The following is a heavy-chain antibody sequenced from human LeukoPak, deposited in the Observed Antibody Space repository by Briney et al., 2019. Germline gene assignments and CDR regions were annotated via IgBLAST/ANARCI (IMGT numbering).Heavy chain of an antibody. CDR2: INPNSGGT. D-gene: IGHD5-18*01. V-gene: IGHV1-2*02. CDR1: GYTFTGYY. J-gene: IGHJ6*02. Sequence: GAAVKESCKASGYTFTGYYMHWVRQAPGQGLEWMGWINPNSGGTKYAQTFKGRVTMTRDTSISTAYMELSSLRSDDTAVYYCARDGDTYGYYYFGMDVWVQATTVTVSS. CDR3: ARDGDTYGYYYFGMDV.